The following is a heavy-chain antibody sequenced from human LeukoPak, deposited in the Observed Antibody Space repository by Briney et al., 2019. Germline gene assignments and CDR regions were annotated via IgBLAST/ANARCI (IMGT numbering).Heavy chain of an antibody. CDR2: IWHDGTNQ. CDR1: GFTFSRYG. Sequence: PGGSLRLSCAASGFTFSRYGMHWVRQAPGKGLEWVAFIWHDGTNQTYADSVKGRFTISRDNAKKMVFVQLNSLRAEDPAVYYCARDWYYDSSGYFHYWGQGTLVTVSS. CDR3: ARDWYYDSSGYFHY. V-gene: IGHV3-33*01. D-gene: IGHD3-22*01. J-gene: IGHJ1*01.